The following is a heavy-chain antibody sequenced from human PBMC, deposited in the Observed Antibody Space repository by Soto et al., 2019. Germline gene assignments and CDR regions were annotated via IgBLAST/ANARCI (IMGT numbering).Heavy chain of an antibody. CDR1: GYTFTAYY. D-gene: IGHD1-1*01. CDR3: ARGLLLEPLGGYGMDV. V-gene: IGHV1-2*04. Sequence: SVKGSCKASGYTFTAYYMHWVRQAPVQGLEWMGWINPNSGGTNYAQKFQGWATMTRDTSISTAYMELRRLRSDDTAVYYCARGLLLEPLGGYGMDVWGQGTTVTVSS. CDR2: INPNSGGT. J-gene: IGHJ6*02.